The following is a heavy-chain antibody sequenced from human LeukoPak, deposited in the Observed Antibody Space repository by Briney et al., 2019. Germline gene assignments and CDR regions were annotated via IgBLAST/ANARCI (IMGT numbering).Heavy chain of an antibody. CDR1: GFTFSSYA. Sequence: GGSLRLSCAASGFTFSSYAMHWVRQAPGKGLEWVAVISYDGSNKYYADSVKGRFTISRDNSKNTLYLQMNSLRAEDTAVYYCARGLYYFDSSGYARPRYDFDCWGQGTLVTVSS. CDR3: ARGLYYFDSSGYARPRYDFDC. V-gene: IGHV3-30*14. D-gene: IGHD3-22*01. J-gene: IGHJ4*02. CDR2: ISYDGSNK.